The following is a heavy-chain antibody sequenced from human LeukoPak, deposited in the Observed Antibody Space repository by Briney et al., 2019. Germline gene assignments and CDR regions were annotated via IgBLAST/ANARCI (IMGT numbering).Heavy chain of an antibody. CDR3: ARAPSIAAAGTLYYYGMDV. D-gene: IGHD6-13*01. CDR2: IYSGGST. J-gene: IGHJ6*02. CDR1: GFTVSSNY. Sequence: GGPLRLSCAASGFTVSSNYMSWVRQAPGKGLEWVSVIYSGGSTYYADSVKGRFTISRDNSKNTLYLQMNSLRAEDTAVYYCARAPSIAAAGTLYYYGMDVWGQGTTVTVSS. V-gene: IGHV3-53*01.